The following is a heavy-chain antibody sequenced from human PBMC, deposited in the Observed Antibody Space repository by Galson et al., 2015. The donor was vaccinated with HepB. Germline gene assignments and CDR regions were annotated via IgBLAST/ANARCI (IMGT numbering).Heavy chain of an antibody. J-gene: IGHJ5*02. D-gene: IGHD2-2*01. Sequence: SLRLSCAASGFTFSDYYMSWLRQAPGKGLEWVSYISSSGSTIYYADSVKGRFTISRDNAKNSLYLQMNSLRAEDTAVYYCARDGSSIVVVPAAMMGAEGFDPWGQGTLVTVSS. CDR2: ISSSGSTI. CDR1: GFTFSDYY. CDR3: ARDGSSIVVVPAAMMGAEGFDP. V-gene: IGHV3-11*01.